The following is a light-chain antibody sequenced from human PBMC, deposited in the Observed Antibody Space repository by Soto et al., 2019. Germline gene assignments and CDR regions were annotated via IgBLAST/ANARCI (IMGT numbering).Light chain of an antibody. V-gene: IGKV3-15*01. CDR1: QSVDIN. J-gene: IGKJ1*01. CDR3: QQYGSWPRT. Sequence: EIVLTQSPATLSVSPGERVTLSCRASQSVDINLAWYQQKPGQAPRLLIYGASTRATDMPGTFSGRGSGTEFTLTISSLRPEDFAVYYCQQYGSWPRTFGQGTKVEIK. CDR2: GAS.